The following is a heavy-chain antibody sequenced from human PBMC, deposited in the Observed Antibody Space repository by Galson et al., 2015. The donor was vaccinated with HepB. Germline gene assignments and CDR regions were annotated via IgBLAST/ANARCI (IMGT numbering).Heavy chain of an antibody. D-gene: IGHD2-2*01. V-gene: IGHV3-21*01. CDR3: ATAIGTRPAAILWERSYYYYGIDV. CDR1: GFTISTYS. J-gene: IGHJ6*02. Sequence: SLRLSCAASGFTISTYSMNWVRQAPGKGLEWVSSITSSSSHEYYGDSVEGRFTISRDNARNSLYLQMNSLRAEDTAVYYCATAIGTRPAAILWERSYYYYGIDVWGQGTTVTVSS. CDR2: ITSSSSHE.